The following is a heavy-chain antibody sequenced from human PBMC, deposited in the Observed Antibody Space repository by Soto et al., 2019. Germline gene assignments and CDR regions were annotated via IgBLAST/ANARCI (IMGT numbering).Heavy chain of an antibody. J-gene: IGHJ6*02. CDR2: LIPVFGTP. D-gene: IGHD5-18*01. CDR3: ASGGRGYSYGEAYDMDV. Sequence: QVQLVQSGAEVKNPGSSVKVSCKASGGTFTSYAISWVRQAPGQGLEWVGGLIPVFGTPNNAQKFQGRITITADASTSTAYMELSSLRSEDTAVYYCASGGRGYSYGEAYDMDVWGQGTTVTVSS. CDR1: GGTFTSYA. V-gene: IGHV1-69*01.